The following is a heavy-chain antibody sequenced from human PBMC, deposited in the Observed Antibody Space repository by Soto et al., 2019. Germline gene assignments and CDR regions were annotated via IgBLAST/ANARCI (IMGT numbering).Heavy chain of an antibody. V-gene: IGHV4-59*12. J-gene: IGHJ6*03. Sequence: SETLSLTCTVSGGSMRSDDWSWIRQPPGRGLEWIVYVYYSGNIYSNPSLISRVTISVDTSKNQFSLKLSSVTAADTAVCYCAREHGKVYDFWSGAPYYYYYMDVWGKGTTVTVSS. D-gene: IGHD3-3*01. CDR1: GGSMRSDD. CDR3: AREHGKVYDFWSGAPYYYYYMDV. CDR2: VYYSGNI.